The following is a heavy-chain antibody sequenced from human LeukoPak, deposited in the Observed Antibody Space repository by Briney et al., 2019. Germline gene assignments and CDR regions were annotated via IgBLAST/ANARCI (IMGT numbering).Heavy chain of an antibody. J-gene: IGHJ5*02. CDR2: IIPIFGTA. CDR3: ERATVGVVPAAIFNWFDP. D-gene: IGHD2-2*02. V-gene: IGHV1-69*06. CDR1: GGTFSSYA. Sequence: SVKVSCKASGGTFSSYAISWVRQAPGQGLEWMGGIIPIFGTANYAQKFQGRVTITADKSTSTAYMELSSLRSEDTAVYYCERATVGVVPAAIFNWFDPWGQGTLVTVSS.